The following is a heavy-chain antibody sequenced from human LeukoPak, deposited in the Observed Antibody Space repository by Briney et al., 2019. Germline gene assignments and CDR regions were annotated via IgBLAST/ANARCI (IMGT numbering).Heavy chain of an antibody. CDR2: IYHSGST. D-gene: IGHD3-9*01. CDR1: GGSISSGGYY. V-gene: IGHV4-30-2*01. J-gene: IGHJ3*02. Sequence: SQTLSLTCTVSGGSISSGGYYWSWIRQPPGKGLEWIGYIYHSGSTYYNPSLKSRVTISVDRSKNQFSLKLSSVTAADTAVYYCARDYILTGTLFPGDAFDIWGQGTMVTVSS. CDR3: ARDYILTGTLFPGDAFDI.